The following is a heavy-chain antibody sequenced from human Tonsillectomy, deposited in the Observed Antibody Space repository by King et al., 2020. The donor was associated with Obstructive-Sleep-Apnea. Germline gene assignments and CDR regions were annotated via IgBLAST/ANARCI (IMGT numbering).Heavy chain of an antibody. CDR1: GYTFTSYG. CDR3: ARDLPRPYSSSWYFDY. J-gene: IGHJ4*02. CDR2: ISAYNGNT. D-gene: IGHD6-13*01. V-gene: IGHV1-18*04. Sequence: QLVQSGAEVKKPWASVKVSCKASGYTFTSYGISCVRQAPGQGLEWMGWISAYNGNTNYAQKLQGRVTMTTDTSTSTAYMELRSLRSDDTAVYYCARDLPRPYSSSWYFDYWGQGTLVTVSS.